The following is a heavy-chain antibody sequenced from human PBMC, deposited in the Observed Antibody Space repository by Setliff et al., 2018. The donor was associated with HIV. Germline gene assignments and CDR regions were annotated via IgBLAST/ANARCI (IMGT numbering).Heavy chain of an antibody. V-gene: IGHV4-61*09. CDR3: ARVGGFFGEARPPPDY. CDR1: GGSISSGTYF. Sequence: NPSETLSLTCTVSGGSISSGTYFWSWIRQPAGKGLEWIGHIYTGGSPNYNPSLMSRVTISIDTSKDQLSLKLNSVTAADTAVYYCARVGGFFGEARPPPDYWGQGALVTVS. J-gene: IGHJ4*02. CDR2: IYTGGSP. D-gene: IGHD3-10*01.